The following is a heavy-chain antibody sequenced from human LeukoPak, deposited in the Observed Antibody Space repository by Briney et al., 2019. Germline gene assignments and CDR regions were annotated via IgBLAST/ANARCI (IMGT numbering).Heavy chain of an antibody. V-gene: IGHV3-23*01. CDR3: ANLLNYYDSSGLGD. J-gene: IGHJ4*01. Sequence: GGSLRLSCAASGFTFSSYGMSWVRQAPGKGLEWVSAISGSGGSTYYADSVKGRFTISRDNSKNTLYLQMNSLRAEDTAVYYCANLLNYYDSSGLGDWGHGTLVTVSS. CDR1: GFTFSSYG. CDR2: ISGSGGST. D-gene: IGHD3-22*01.